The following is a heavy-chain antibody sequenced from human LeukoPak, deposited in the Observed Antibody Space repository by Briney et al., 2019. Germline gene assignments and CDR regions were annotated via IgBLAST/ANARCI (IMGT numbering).Heavy chain of an antibody. CDR3: AKERVLWFGELSFDY. J-gene: IGHJ4*02. CDR2: ISGSGGST. Sequence: GGSLRLSCAASGFTFSDYYMSWIRQAPGKGLEWVSAISGSGGSTYYADSVKGRFTISRDNSKNTLYLQMNSLRAEDTAVYYCAKERVLWFGELSFDYWGQGTLVTVSS. D-gene: IGHD3-10*01. V-gene: IGHV3-23*01. CDR1: GFTFSDYY.